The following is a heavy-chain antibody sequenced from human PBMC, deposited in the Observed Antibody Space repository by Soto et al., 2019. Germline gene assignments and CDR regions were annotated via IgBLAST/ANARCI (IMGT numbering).Heavy chain of an antibody. Sequence: LSLTCTVSGGSMSTYYWSWIRQPPGKGLEWIGYIYYSGSTNYNPSLKSRVTISVDTSKNQFSLKLSSVTAADTAVYYCARRRDSSGCLSHWGQGTLVTVSS. CDR3: ARRRDSSGCLSH. J-gene: IGHJ4*02. D-gene: IGHD6-19*01. CDR1: GGSMSTYY. CDR2: IYYSGST. V-gene: IGHV4-59*08.